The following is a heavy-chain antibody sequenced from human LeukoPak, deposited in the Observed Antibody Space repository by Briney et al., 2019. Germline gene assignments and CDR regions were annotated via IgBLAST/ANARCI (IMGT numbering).Heavy chain of an antibody. CDR2: INHSGNT. V-gene: IGHV4-34*01. Sequence: SETLSLTCAVYGGSFSGYYWSWIRQPPGKGLEWIGEINHSGNTNYNPSLKSRVTISVDTSKNQFSLKLSSVTAADTAVYYCARAPYSGSYFDYWGQGTLVTVSS. CDR1: GGSFSGYY. CDR3: ARAPYSGSYFDY. D-gene: IGHD1-26*01. J-gene: IGHJ4*02.